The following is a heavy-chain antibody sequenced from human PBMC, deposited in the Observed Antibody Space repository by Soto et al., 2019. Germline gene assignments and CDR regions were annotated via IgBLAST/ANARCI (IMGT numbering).Heavy chain of an antibody. J-gene: IGHJ6*02. CDR2: IFSNDEK. Sequence: QVTLKESGPVLVKPTETLTLTCTVSGFSLSNASMGVSWIRQPPGKALEWLAHIFSNDEKSYSTSLKSRLTISKDTSKSQVVLTMTNMDPVDTATYYCARIREFSSGWYGGRSYYYGMDVWGQGTTVTVSS. CDR1: GFSLSNASMG. D-gene: IGHD6-19*01. CDR3: ARIREFSSGWYGGRSYYYGMDV. V-gene: IGHV2-26*01.